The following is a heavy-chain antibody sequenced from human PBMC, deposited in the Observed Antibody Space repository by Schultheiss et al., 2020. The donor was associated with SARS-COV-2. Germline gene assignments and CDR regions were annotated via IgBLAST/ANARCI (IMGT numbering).Heavy chain of an antibody. J-gene: IGHJ6*02. Sequence: SETLSLTCTVSGGSISSGDYYWSWIRQPPGKGLEWIGHIYYIGSTYYNPSLKSRVIISIDTSKNQISLNLISVTAADTAVYFCARDWDYGMDVWGQGTTVTVSS. V-gene: IGHV4-30-4*01. CDR2: IYYIGST. D-gene: IGHD1-26*01. CDR3: ARDWDYGMDV. CDR1: GGSISSGDYY.